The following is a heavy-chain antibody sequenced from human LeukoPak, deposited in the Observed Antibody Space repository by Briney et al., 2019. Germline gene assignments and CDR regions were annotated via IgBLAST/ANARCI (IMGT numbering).Heavy chain of an antibody. CDR1: GYTFTSYG. Sequence: GASVKVSCKASGYTFTSYGISWVRQAPGQGLEWMGWISAYNGSTNYAQKLQGRVTMTTDTSTSTAYMELRSLRSDDTAVYYCARDTDNYGILTGYPSPLDYWGQGTLVTVSS. J-gene: IGHJ4*02. V-gene: IGHV1-18*01. CDR2: ISAYNGST. CDR3: ARDTDNYGILTGYPSPLDY. D-gene: IGHD3-9*01.